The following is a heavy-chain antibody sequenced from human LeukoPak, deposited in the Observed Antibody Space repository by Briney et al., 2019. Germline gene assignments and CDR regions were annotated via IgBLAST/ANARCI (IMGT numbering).Heavy chain of an antibody. V-gene: IGHV4-39*01. D-gene: IGHD3-3*01. CDR2: IYYSGST. J-gene: IGHJ4*02. CDR1: GFTVSSNF. CDR3: ARPISSQGYFGVVID. Sequence: PGGSLRLSCAASGFTVSSNFVSWVRQAPGKGLEWLGTIYYSGSTYYNPSLKSRVTISVDTSNNEFSLNLSSVTAADTAVYYCARPISSQGYFGVVIDWGQGTLVTVSS.